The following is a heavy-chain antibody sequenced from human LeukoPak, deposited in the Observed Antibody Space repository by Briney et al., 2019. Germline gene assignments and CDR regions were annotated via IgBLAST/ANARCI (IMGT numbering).Heavy chain of an antibody. V-gene: IGHV3-7*01. J-gene: IGHJ4*02. CDR2: IKQDGSEK. CDR1: GFTFSSYW. Sequence: PGGSLRLSCAASGFTFSSYWMTWVRQAPGKGLEWVANIKQDGSEKYYMDSVKGRFTISRDNAKNSLYLQMNSLRAEDTAVYYCTRDTGCSGGTCYSFYDYWGQGTLVTVSS. D-gene: IGHD2-15*01. CDR3: TRDTGCSGGTCYSFYDY.